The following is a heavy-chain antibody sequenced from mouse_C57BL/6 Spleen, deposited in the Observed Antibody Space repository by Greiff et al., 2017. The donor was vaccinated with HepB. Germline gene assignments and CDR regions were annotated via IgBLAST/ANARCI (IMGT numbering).Heavy chain of an antibody. J-gene: IGHJ2*01. Sequence: VQLQQSGAELVKPGASVKLSCKASGYTFTSYWMHWVKQRPGQGLEWIGMIHPNSGSTNYNEKFKSKATLTVDKSSSTAYMQLSRLTSEDAAVYYCARGNWDYFDYWGQGTTLTVSS. V-gene: IGHV1-64*01. CDR2: IHPNSGST. CDR3: ARGNWDYFDY. D-gene: IGHD4-1*01. CDR1: GYTFTSYW.